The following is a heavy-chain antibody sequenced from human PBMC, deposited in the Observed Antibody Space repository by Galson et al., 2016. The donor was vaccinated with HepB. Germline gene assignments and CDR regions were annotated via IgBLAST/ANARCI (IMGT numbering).Heavy chain of an antibody. CDR3: AKESSSYYQNCFDP. Sequence: ETMSLTCTVSCVSTKSYYWSWSRQPPGKGVEWIGYIYYSGTTNYNPSLRSRVTMSVDTSKNHFSLNLNSLTAADTAVYYCAKESSSYYQNCFDPWGQGTLVTVSS. CDR2: IYYSGTT. V-gene: IGHV4-59*12. CDR1: CVSTKSYY. D-gene: IGHD4-11*01. J-gene: IGHJ5*01.